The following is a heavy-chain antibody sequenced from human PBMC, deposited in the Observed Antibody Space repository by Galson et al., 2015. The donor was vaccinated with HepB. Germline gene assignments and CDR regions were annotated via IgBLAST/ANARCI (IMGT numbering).Heavy chain of an antibody. CDR3: ARRRYSSSWRVLDY. CDR2: IYYSGST. J-gene: IGHJ4*02. V-gene: IGHV4-39*01. Sequence: ETLSLTCTVSGGSISSSSYYWGWIRQPPGKGLEWIGSIYYSGSTYYNPSLKGRVTISVDTSRNQFSLKLSSVTAADTAVYYCARRRYSSSWRVLDYWGQGTLVTVSS. CDR1: GGSISSSSYY. D-gene: IGHD6-13*01.